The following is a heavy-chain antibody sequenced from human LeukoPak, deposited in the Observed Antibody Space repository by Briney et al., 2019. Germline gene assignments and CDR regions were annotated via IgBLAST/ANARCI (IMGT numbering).Heavy chain of an antibody. V-gene: IGHV4-31*03. CDR3: AREFSMRGVFDI. J-gene: IGHJ3*02. CDR2: IYYSGNT. D-gene: IGHD2-8*01. Sequence: PSETLSLTCNVSGGSISSSTGYYWTWIRQHPGKGLEWIGYIYYSGNTYYKPSLNSRVSISIDTSKNQFSLKLSSVTAADTAVYYCAREFSMRGVFDIWGQGTVVTVSS. CDR1: GGSISSSTGYY.